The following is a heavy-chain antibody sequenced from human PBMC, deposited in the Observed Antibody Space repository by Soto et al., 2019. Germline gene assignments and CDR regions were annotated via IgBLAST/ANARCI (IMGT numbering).Heavy chain of an antibody. D-gene: IGHD2-2*01. V-gene: IGHV1-69*08. CDR3: ARDLAITVPAPMGY. CDR2: IIPIVDRA. J-gene: IGHJ4*02. CDR1: GGTFSTYT. Sequence: QVQLVQSGAELNKPGSSVRVSCKASGGTFSTYTISWVRQAPGQGLEWMGRIIPIVDRANYAQKFQGRVTITADKSTSTAYMELSSLRSDDTAVYYCARDLAITVPAPMGYWGQGTLVTVSS.